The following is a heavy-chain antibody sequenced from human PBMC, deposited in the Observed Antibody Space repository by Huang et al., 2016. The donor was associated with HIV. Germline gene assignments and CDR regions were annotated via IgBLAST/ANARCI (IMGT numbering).Heavy chain of an antibody. D-gene: IGHD3-22*01. V-gene: IGHV3-74*01. CDR2: INSDGSSA. Sequence: EVQLVESGGGLVQPGGSLRLSCAASGFTFSSYWMHWVRQAPGKGVVWVSRINSDGSSAGDADSVKGRFTISRDNAKNTLYLQMNSLRAEDTAVYYCVRDPRIQSWLNYFDYWGQGTLVSVSS. CDR3: VRDPRIQSWLNYFDY. J-gene: IGHJ4*02. CDR1: GFTFSSYW.